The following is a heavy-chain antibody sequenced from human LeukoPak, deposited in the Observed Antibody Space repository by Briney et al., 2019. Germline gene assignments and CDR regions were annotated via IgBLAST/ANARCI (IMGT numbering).Heavy chain of an antibody. Sequence: KPSETLSLTCTVSGDSISSYYWSWIRQPAGKGLEWIGRISTSGGTNYNPSLTSRVTISVDKSKNHFSLKVNSVTAADTAVYYRARAPIGSHADYWGQGILVTVSS. CDR1: GDSISSYY. D-gene: IGHD1-26*01. CDR3: ARAPIGSHADY. J-gene: IGHJ4*02. CDR2: ISTSGGT. V-gene: IGHV4-4*07.